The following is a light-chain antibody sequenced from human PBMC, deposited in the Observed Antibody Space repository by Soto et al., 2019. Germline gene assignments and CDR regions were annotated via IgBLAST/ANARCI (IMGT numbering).Light chain of an antibody. CDR3: HQVYTYPRT. V-gene: IGKV1-9*01. Sequence: IQLTQSPSSLSSSVGDRVTITCRASQGVRSYLAWFQQRPGKAPKLLIFGASTFQNGVPARFSGGGFGTEFTLTITSLKPEDFAIYYCHQVYTYPRTFGPGTKVDIK. CDR1: QGVRSY. J-gene: IGKJ1*01. CDR2: GAS.